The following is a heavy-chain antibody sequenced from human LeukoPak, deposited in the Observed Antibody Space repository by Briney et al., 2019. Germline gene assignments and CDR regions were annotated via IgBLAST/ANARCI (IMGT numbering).Heavy chain of an antibody. CDR2: MNPNSGNT. V-gene: IGHV1-8*02. D-gene: IGHD1-14*01. CDR1: GGTFSSYA. J-gene: IGHJ4*02. CDR3: ATDTDSGGY. Sequence: ASVKVSCKASGGTFSSYAISWVRQAPGQGLEWMGWMNPNSGNTGYAQKFQGRVTMTRNTSISTAYMELSSLRSEDTAVYYCATDTDSGGYWGQGTLVTVSS.